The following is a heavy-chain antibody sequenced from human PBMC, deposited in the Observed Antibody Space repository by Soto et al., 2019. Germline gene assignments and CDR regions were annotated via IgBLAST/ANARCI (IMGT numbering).Heavy chain of an antibody. CDR3: ATYDSGYDRWGDDAFDL. D-gene: IGHD5-12*01. CDR2: MNPNSGNT. J-gene: IGHJ3*01. V-gene: IGHV1-8*01. CDR1: GYTFTSYD. Sequence: ASVKVSCKASGYTFTSYDINWVRQATGQGLEWMGWMNPNSGNTGYAQKFQGRVTMTRNTSISTAYMELSSLRSEDTAVYYCATYDSGYDRWGDDAFDLWGQGTMVTVSS.